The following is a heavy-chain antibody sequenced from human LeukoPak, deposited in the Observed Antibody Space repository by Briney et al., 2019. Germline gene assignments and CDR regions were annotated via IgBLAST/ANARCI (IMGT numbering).Heavy chain of an antibody. J-gene: IGHJ6*03. CDR3: AKGAEMATIKDYMDV. Sequence: GGSLRLSCAASGFTFSNYAIHWVRQAPGKGLEWVAFIRYDGSNKYYVDSVKGRFTISRDNSKNTLYLQMNSLRAEDTAVYYCAKGAEMATIKDYMDVWGKGTTVTVSS. V-gene: IGHV3-30*02. CDR2: IRYDGSNK. D-gene: IGHD5-24*01. CDR1: GFTFSNYA.